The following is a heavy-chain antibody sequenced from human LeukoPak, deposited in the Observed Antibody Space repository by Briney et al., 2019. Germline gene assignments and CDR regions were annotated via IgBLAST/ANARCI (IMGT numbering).Heavy chain of an antibody. CDR3: ARVPPSAHQMLSYDY. Sequence: PGASVKVTCTASGYTFTNYGISWLRQAPAQGLEWMAWISANNGETRYAQNLQGRVTMTTDTSTSKAYMELRSLRSDDTAVYYCARVPPSAHQMLSYDYWGQGTQVSVST. V-gene: IGHV1-18*04. CDR2: ISANNGET. CDR1: GYTFTNYG. J-gene: IGHJ4*02. D-gene: IGHD2-2*01.